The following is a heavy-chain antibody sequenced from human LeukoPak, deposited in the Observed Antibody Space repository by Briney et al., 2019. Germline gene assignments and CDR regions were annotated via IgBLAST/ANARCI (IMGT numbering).Heavy chain of an antibody. CDR2: ISGSGGST. J-gene: IGHJ4*02. CDR1: GFTFTSYA. D-gene: IGHD4/OR15-4a*01. CDR3: ARRAGAYSHPYDY. Sequence: GSLRLSCTASGFTFTSYAMSWVRQAPGKGLEWVSAISGSGGSTYYADSAKGRFTISRDNSKNTLYLQMNSLRAEDTAVYYCARRAGAYSHPYDYWGQGTLVTVSS. V-gene: IGHV3-23*01.